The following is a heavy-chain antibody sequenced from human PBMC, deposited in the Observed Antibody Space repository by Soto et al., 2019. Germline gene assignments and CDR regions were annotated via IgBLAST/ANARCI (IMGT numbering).Heavy chain of an antibody. CDR2: IYYSGST. Sequence: SETLSLTCTVSGGSISSGDYYWSWIRQPPGKGLEWIGYIYYSGSTYYNPSLKGRVTISVDTSKNQFSLKLSSVTAADTAVYYCARDYDRERFLEWPQAYYGMDVWGQGTTVTVSS. J-gene: IGHJ6*02. CDR1: GGSISSGDYY. V-gene: IGHV4-30-4*01. D-gene: IGHD3-3*01. CDR3: ARDYDRERFLEWPQAYYGMDV.